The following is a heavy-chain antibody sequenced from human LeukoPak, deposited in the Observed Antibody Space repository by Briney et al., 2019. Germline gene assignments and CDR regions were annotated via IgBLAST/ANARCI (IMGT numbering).Heavy chain of an antibody. CDR2: ISSSSSYI. D-gene: IGHD3-3*01. Sequence: GGSLRLSCATSGFTFTIFGINWVRQAPGKGLEWVSSISSSSSYIYYADSVKGRFTISRDNAKNSLYLQMNSLRAEDTAVYYCARDVEVTIFGVVMPTRRYFDYWGQGTLVTVSS. CDR3: ARDVEVTIFGVVMPTRRYFDY. J-gene: IGHJ4*02. V-gene: IGHV3-21*01. CDR1: GFTFTIFG.